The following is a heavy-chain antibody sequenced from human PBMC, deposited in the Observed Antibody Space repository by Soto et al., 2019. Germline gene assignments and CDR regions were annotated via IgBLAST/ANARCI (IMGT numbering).Heavy chain of an antibody. V-gene: IGHV4-4*02. CDR3: ARIDLSLTHYFDY. Sequence: SDTMSLTTAVSGGSIRCSHWLTRVRPSPGKGLEWIGEIHHGGSTTYNPSFKSRVTMSVDPSNNQFSLRLNSVTAADTAVYFCARIDLSLTHYFDYWGRGTLVTVSS. D-gene: IGHD2-21*01. CDR1: GGSIRCSHW. CDR2: IHHGGST. J-gene: IGHJ4*02.